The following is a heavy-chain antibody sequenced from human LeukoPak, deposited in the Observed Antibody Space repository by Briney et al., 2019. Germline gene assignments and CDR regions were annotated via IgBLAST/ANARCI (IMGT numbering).Heavy chain of an antibody. CDR1: GGSISGDY. CDR3: ARLQGGSTAVFDY. V-gene: IGHV4-59*01. Sequence: SETLSLTCTVSGGSISGDYWSWIRQPPGKGLEWVGYIYYTGSTYYNPSLKSRVTISVDTSKNQFSLKLTSVTAADTAVYYCARLQGGSTAVFDYWRQGTLVSVSS. D-gene: IGHD1-26*01. CDR2: IYYTGST. J-gene: IGHJ4*02.